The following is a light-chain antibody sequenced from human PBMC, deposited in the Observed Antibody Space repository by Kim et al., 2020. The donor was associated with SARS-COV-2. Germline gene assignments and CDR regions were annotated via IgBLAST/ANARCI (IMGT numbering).Light chain of an antibody. Sequence: LSPGNRATLSCRASQSITRNYLAWYQQKGGQAPRLLIHSASSRATGIPDRISGSGSGTDFTLTISRLEPEDFAVYYCQHYGSSSGTFGPGTKLEI. CDR3: QHYGSSSGT. V-gene: IGKV3-20*01. CDR2: SAS. J-gene: IGKJ1*01. CDR1: QSITRNY.